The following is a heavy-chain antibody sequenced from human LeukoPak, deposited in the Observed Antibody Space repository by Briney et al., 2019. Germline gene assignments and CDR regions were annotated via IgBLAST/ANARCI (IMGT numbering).Heavy chain of an antibody. Sequence: ASVKVSCKASGYTFTSYYMHWVRQAPGQGLEWMGWISAYNGNTNYAQKLQGRVTMTTDTSTSTAYMELRSLRSDDTAVYYCARDGGGVGALSPDYWGQGTLVTVSS. D-gene: IGHD1-26*01. V-gene: IGHV1-18*04. CDR3: ARDGGGVGALSPDY. CDR2: ISAYNGNT. CDR1: GYTFTSYY. J-gene: IGHJ4*02.